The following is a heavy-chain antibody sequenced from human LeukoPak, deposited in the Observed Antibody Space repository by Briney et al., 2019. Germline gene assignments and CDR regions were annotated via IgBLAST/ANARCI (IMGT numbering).Heavy chain of an antibody. CDR2: IFPGDSDT. J-gene: IGHJ4*02. CDR1: GYRFTSNW. D-gene: IGHD3-10*01. Sequence: GESLRISCKAYGYRFTSNWIGWVRQMPGKGLEWMGIIFPGDSDTRYSPSFQGQVTISVDESISTAYLQWSSLKASDTAIYYCARRRVGSGSYYNVGGYYVDNWGQGTLVTVSS. CDR3: ARRRVGSGSYYNVGGYYVDN. V-gene: IGHV5-51*01.